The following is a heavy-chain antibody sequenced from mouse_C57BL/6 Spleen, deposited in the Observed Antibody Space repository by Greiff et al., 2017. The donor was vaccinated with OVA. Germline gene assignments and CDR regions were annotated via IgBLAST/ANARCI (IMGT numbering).Heavy chain of an antibody. J-gene: IGHJ2*01. CDR3: AREGDSSGLDY. CDR1: GFTFSDYY. D-gene: IGHD3-2*02. Sequence: EVMLVESEGGLVQPGSSMKLSCTASGFTFSDYYMAWVRQVPEKGLEWVANINYDGSSTYYLDSLKSRFIISRDNAKNILYLQMSSLKSEDTATYYCAREGDSSGLDYWGQGTTLTVSS. CDR2: INYDGSST. V-gene: IGHV5-16*01.